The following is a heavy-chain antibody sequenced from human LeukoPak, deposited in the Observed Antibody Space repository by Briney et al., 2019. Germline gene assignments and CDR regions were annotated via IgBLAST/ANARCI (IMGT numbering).Heavy chain of an antibody. Sequence: GGSLRLSCAASGFTFSVYTMTWVRQAPGKGLEWVSTISGSGGSTYYADSVKGRFTISRDNSKNTLYLQMNSLRAEDTAVYYCAKESTVTPGNVNWFDTWGQGTLVTVSS. CDR3: AKESTVTPGNVNWFDT. J-gene: IGHJ5*02. CDR2: ISGSGGST. D-gene: IGHD4-17*01. V-gene: IGHV3-23*01. CDR1: GFTFSVYT.